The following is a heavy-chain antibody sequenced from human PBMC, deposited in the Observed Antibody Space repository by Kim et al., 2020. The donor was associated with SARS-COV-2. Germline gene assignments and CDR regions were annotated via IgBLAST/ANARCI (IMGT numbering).Heavy chain of an antibody. CDR3: ARVGAAAQQGWYFDL. D-gene: IGHD6-13*01. CDR1: GGSISSGGYY. Sequence: SETLSLTCTVSGGSISSGGYYWSWIRHHPGKGLEWIGYIYYSGRTYYNPSLKSRVTISVDTSKNQISLKLSSVTAADTAVYYCARVGAAAQQGWYFDLWGRGTLVLVSS. V-gene: IGHV4-31*03. CDR2: IYYSGRT. J-gene: IGHJ2*01.